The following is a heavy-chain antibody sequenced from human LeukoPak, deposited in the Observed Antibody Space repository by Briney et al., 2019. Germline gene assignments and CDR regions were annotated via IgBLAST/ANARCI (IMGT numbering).Heavy chain of an antibody. Sequence: SETLSLTCTVSGYSISSGYYWGWIRQPPGKGLEWIGSIYHSGSTYYNPSLKSRVTISVDTSKNQFSLKLSSVTAADTAVYYCAREEIAAAVTHHYWGQGT. CDR1: GYSISSGYY. CDR3: AREEIAAAVTHHY. V-gene: IGHV4-38-2*02. J-gene: IGHJ4*02. CDR2: IYHSGST. D-gene: IGHD6-13*01.